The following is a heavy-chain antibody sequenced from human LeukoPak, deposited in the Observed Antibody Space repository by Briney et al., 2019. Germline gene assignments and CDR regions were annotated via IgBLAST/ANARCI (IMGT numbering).Heavy chain of an antibody. D-gene: IGHD6-6*01. CDR1: GGSFSGYY. J-gene: IGHJ4*02. V-gene: IGHV4-34*01. CDR2: INHSGST. CDR3: ARGTSIAARRIDY. Sequence: SETLSLTCAVYGGSFSGYYWSWIRQPPGKGLEWIGEINHSGSTNYNPSLKSRVTIPVDTSKNQFSLKLSSVTAADTAVYYCARGTSIAARRIDYWGQGTLVTVSS.